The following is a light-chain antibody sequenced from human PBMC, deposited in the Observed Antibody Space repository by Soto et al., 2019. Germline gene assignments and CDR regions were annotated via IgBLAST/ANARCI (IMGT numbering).Light chain of an antibody. J-gene: IGKJ1*01. CDR1: QSISSY. V-gene: IGKV1-39*01. CDR2: AAY. CDR3: QQSYSTLRT. Sequence: DIQMTQSPSSLSASVGDRVTITCRASQSISSYLNWYQQKPGKAPKLLIYAAYSLQSGVPSRFSGSGSGTDFTLTISSLQPEDFASYYCQQSYSTLRTFGQGTQVEIK.